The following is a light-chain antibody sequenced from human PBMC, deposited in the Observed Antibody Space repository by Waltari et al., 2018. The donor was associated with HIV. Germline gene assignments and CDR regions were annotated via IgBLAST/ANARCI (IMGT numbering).Light chain of an antibody. CDR3: QQFDHLPYT. CDR1: QDISNY. Sequence: DIQLAQSPSSLSASIGDRITITCQASQDISNYLNWYQHKPGQAPKLLIYDASNLQTGVPPRFSGSGSGTDFTFTITSLQPEDFATYYCQQFDHLPYTFGQGTRLEIK. CDR2: DAS. J-gene: IGKJ2*01. V-gene: IGKV1-33*01.